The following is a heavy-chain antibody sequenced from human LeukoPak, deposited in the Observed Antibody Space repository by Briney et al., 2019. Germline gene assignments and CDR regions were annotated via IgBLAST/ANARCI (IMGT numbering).Heavy chain of an antibody. CDR2: ISYDGSNT. J-gene: IGHJ3*02. V-gene: IGHV3-30-3*01. D-gene: IGHD3-3*01. CDR1: GFTFSIYT. Sequence: GGCLRLSCAASGFTFSIYTMHWGRAAPGEGRGWVTVISYDGSNTYSADSVKGRVTISRENFKNTRYLQMNSLRPEDTAVYYCGRGSVLRFLEPPLDAFDIWGQGTMVTVSS. CDR3: GRGSVLRFLEPPLDAFDI.